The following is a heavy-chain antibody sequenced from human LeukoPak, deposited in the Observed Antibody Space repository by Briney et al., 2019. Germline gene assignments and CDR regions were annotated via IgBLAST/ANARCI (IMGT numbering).Heavy chain of an antibody. D-gene: IGHD1-14*01. CDR1: GGSFSGYY. CDR3: ARDRLSPEKSFDAFDI. V-gene: IGHV4-34*01. Sequence: PSEALSLTCAVYGGSFSGYYWSWIRQPPGKGLEWIGEINHSGSTNYNPSLKSRVTISVDTSKNQFSLRLSSVTAADTAMYYCARDRLSPEKSFDAFDIWGQGTMVTVSS. CDR2: INHSGST. J-gene: IGHJ3*02.